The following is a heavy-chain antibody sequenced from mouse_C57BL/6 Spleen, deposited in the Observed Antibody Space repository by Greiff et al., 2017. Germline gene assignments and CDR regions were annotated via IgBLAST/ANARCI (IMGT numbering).Heavy chain of an antibody. D-gene: IGHD1-1*01. V-gene: IGHV1-81*01. CDR2: IYPRSGNT. CDR3: GAPYYYGSGFAY. CDR1: GYTFTSYG. Sequence: VQLQESGAELARPGASVKLSCKASGYTFTSYGISWVKQRTGQGLEWIGEIYPRSGNTYYNEKFKGKATLTADKSASTAYMELRSLTSEDSAVYFCGAPYYYGSGFAYWGQGTLVTVSA. J-gene: IGHJ3*01.